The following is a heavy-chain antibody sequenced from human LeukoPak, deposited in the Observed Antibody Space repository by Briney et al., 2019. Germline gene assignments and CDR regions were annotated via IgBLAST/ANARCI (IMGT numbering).Heavy chain of an antibody. CDR2: IFWDDDK. CDR1: WFSLSTRGVS. J-gene: IGHJ6*02. D-gene: IGHD2-21*01. CDR3: AHRHTGYYYYGMDV. Sequence: SCPTLVNPAQTLRLTCSFSWFSLSTRGVSVGLIRELPGKALEWLALIFWDDDKRYSPSLKSRLTITKDTSKNQVVLTMTNMDPVDTATYYCAHRHTGYYYYGMDVWGQGTTVTVSS. V-gene: IGHV2-5*02.